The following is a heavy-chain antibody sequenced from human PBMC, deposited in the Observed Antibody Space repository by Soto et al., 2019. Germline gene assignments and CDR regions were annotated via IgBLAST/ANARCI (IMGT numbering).Heavy chain of an antibody. V-gene: IGHV1-69*02. Sequence: SVKVSCKASGGTFSSYTISWVRQAPGQGLEWMGRIIPILGIANYAQKFQGRVTITADKSTSTAYMELSSLRSEDTTVYYCARFRGSYGMDVWGQGTTVTVSS. CDR3: ARFRGSYGMDV. J-gene: IGHJ6*02. D-gene: IGHD3-10*01. CDR1: GGTFSSYT. CDR2: IIPILGIA.